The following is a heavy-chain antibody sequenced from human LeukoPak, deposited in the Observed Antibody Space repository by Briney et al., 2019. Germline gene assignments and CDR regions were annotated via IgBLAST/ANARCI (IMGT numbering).Heavy chain of an antibody. J-gene: IGHJ5*02. V-gene: IGHV4-34*01. CDR2: INHSGST. CDR1: GGSFSGYY. Sequence: SETLSLTCAVYGGSFSGYYWSWIRQPPGKGLEWIGEINHSGSTNYNPSLKSRVTISVDTSNNQFSLKLSSVTAADTAVYYRARGPGGYRSFSHWFDPWGQGTLVTVSS. CDR3: ARGPGGYRSFSHWFDP. D-gene: IGHD6-19*01.